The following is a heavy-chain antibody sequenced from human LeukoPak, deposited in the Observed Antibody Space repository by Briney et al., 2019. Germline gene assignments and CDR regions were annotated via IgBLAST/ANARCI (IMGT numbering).Heavy chain of an antibody. CDR1: GYTFTGYY. Sequence: ASVKVSCKASGYTFTGYYMHWVRQAPGQGLEWMGFINPRDDTTSYTQKFQGRVTMTRDMSTSTVYMELTSLRSEDTAVYYCARIRRDSSGYYYLDYWGQGTLVTVSS. CDR2: INPRDDTT. V-gene: IGHV1-46*01. CDR3: ARIRRDSSGYYYLDY. D-gene: IGHD3-22*01. J-gene: IGHJ4*02.